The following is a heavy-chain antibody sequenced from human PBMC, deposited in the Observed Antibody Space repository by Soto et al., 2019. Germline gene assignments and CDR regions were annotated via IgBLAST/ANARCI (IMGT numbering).Heavy chain of an antibody. CDR3: ARLSDIVVVPAAIHYYYYGMDV. Sequence: GESLKISCKGSGYSFTSYWIGWVRQIPGKGLEWMGIIYPGDSDTRYSPSFQGQVTISADKSISTAYLQWSSLKASDTAMYYCARLSDIVVVPAAIHYYYYGMDVWGQGTTVTVSS. V-gene: IGHV5-51*01. CDR2: IYPGDSDT. CDR1: GYSFTSYW. J-gene: IGHJ6*02. D-gene: IGHD2-2*01.